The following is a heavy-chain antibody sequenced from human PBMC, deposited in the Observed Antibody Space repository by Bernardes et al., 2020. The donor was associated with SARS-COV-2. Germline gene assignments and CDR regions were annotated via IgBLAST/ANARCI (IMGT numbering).Heavy chain of an antibody. CDR3: ARRSYGDFGVDV. V-gene: IGHV5-51*01. CDR1: DYTFTNYW. D-gene: IGHD4-17*01. Sequence: GESLKISCKGSDYTFTNYWIGWVRQMPGKGLEWMGIIYPGDSDTKYSPSFQGRVTISADKSVNTAYLQWSSLKASDTAIYYCARRSYGDFGVDVWGQGTTVTVSS. J-gene: IGHJ6*02. CDR2: IYPGDSDT.